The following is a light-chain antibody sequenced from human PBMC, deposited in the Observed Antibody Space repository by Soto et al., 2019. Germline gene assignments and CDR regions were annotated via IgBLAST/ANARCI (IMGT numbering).Light chain of an antibody. V-gene: IGKV1-9*01. Sequence: IQLTQSPSSLSASVGDRVTITCRASQGISRYLAWYQQKPGKAPMLLIYAASTLLSGVPSRFSGSGSGADFTLTISSLQPEDFATYYCQQLNTYPWTFGQGTKVDI. CDR2: AAS. CDR1: QGISRY. J-gene: IGKJ1*01. CDR3: QQLNTYPWT.